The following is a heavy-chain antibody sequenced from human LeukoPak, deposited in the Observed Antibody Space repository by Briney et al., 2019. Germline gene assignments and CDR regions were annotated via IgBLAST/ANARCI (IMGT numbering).Heavy chain of an antibody. CDR3: ARSTYYYDSSGYWYFDY. CDR2: IYYSGST. D-gene: IGHD3-22*01. CDR1: GGSFSGYY. V-gene: IGHV4-59*01. Sequence: PSETLSLTCAVYGGSFSGYYWSWIRQPPGKGLEWIGYIYYSGSTNYNPSLKSRVTISVDTSKNQFSLKLSSVTAADTAVYYCARSTYYYDSSGYWYFDYWGQGTLVTVSS. J-gene: IGHJ4*02.